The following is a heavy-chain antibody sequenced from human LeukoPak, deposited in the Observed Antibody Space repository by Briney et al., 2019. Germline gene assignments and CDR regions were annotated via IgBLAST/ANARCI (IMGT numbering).Heavy chain of an antibody. J-gene: IGHJ3*02. CDR3: ARVPYCSSTSCAYDAFDI. CDR1: GYTFTSYD. V-gene: IGHV1-8*03. CDR2: MNPNSGNT. Sequence: ASVKVSCKASGYTFTSYDINWVRQATGQGLEWMGWMNPNSGNTGYAQNFQGRVTIPRNTSIRTAYMELSSLRSEDTAVYYCARVPYCSSTSCAYDAFDIWGQGTMVTVSS. D-gene: IGHD2-2*01.